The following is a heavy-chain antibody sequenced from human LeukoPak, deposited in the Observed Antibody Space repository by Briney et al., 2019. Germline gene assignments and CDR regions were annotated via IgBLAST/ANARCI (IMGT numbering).Heavy chain of an antibody. CDR1: GFTFSSNY. V-gene: IGHV3-66*01. Sequence: GGSLRLSCAASGFTFSSNYVSWVSLVPVKGLDRVSVIYSGGSTYCADSVKGRFTISRDNSKNTLYLQMNSLRAEDTGVYYCARGGVAGGNEYWGQGTVVSVSS. D-gene: IGHD3-10*01. J-gene: IGHJ4*02. CDR3: ARGGVAGGNEY. CDR2: IYSGGST.